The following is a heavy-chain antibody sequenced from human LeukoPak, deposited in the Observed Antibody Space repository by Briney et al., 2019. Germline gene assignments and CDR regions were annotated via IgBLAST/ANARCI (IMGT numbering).Heavy chain of an antibody. CDR2: ISGSGGST. Sequence: GGSLRLSCAASGFTFSSYAMSWVRQAPGKGLEWVSAISGSGGSTYHADSVKGRFTISRDNSKNTLYLQMNSLRAEDTAVYYCARDCSGGSCYSPNFDYWGQGTLVTVSS. J-gene: IGHJ4*02. V-gene: IGHV3-23*01. D-gene: IGHD2-15*01. CDR1: GFTFSSYA. CDR3: ARDCSGGSCYSPNFDY.